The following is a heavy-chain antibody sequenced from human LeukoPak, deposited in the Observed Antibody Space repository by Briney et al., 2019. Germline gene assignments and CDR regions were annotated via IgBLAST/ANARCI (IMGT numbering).Heavy chain of an antibody. CDR3: ARLFLSPTPYYDSSGYQRGYYYYYYMDV. D-gene: IGHD3-22*01. J-gene: IGHJ6*03. CDR2: ISAYNGNT. Sequence: ASVKVSCKASGYTFSGYYMHWVRQAPGQGLEWMGWISAYNGNTNYAQKLQGRVTMTTDTSTSTAYMELRSLRSDDTAVYYCARLFLSPTPYYDSSGYQRGYYYYYYMDVWGKGTTVTISS. V-gene: IGHV1-18*04. CDR1: GYTFSGYY.